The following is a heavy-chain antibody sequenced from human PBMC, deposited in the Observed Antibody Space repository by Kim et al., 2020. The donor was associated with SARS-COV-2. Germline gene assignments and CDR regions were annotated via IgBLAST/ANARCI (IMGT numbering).Heavy chain of an antibody. J-gene: IGHJ6*02. D-gene: IGHD2-21*02. V-gene: IGHV4-39*01. CDR2: IYYSGST. Sequence: SETLSLTCTVSGGSISSSSYYWGWIRQPPGKGLEWIGSIYYSGSTYYNPSLKSRVTISVGTSKNQFSLKLSSVTAADTAVYYCASSGRVVTLEDVWGQGTTVTVSS. CDR1: GGSISSSSYY. CDR3: ASSGRVVTLEDV.